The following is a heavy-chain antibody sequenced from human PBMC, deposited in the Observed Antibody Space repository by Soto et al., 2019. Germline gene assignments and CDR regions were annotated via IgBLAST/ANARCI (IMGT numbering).Heavy chain of an antibody. CDR2: IYPGDSDT. CDR1: GYSFTSYW. D-gene: IGHD2-21*01. Sequence: GESLKISCKGSGYSFTSYWIGWVRQMPGKGLEWMGIIYPGDSDTRYSPSFQGQVTIPADKSISTAYLQWSSLKASDTAMYYCARNSVGRIGYYGMDVWGQGTTVTVSS. J-gene: IGHJ6*02. CDR3: ARNSVGRIGYYGMDV. V-gene: IGHV5-51*01.